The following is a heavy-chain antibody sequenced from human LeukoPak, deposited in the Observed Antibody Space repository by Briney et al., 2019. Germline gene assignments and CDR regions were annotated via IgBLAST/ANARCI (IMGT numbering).Heavy chain of an antibody. V-gene: IGHV3-23*01. Sequence: PGGSLRLSCAASGFTFSSYAMSWVRRAPGKGLEWVSAISGSGGSTYYADSVKGRFTISRDNSKNTLYLQMNSLRAEDTAVYYCAKDIVLRSLEWLLGFDYWGQGTLVTVSS. CDR2: ISGSGGST. CDR3: AKDIVLRSLEWLLGFDY. D-gene: IGHD3-3*01. J-gene: IGHJ4*02. CDR1: GFTFSSYA.